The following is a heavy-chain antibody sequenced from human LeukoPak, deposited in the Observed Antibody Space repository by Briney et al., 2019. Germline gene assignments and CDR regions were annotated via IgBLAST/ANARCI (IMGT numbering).Heavy chain of an antibody. J-gene: IGHJ4*02. V-gene: IGHV3-30-3*01. Sequence: GGSLRLSCAASGFTFSSYAMHWVRQAPGKGLEWVAVISYDGSNKYYADSVKGRFTISRDNSKNTLYLQMNSLRAEDTAVYYCARDPTRHHYDSSGYYHDYWGQGTLVTVSS. CDR2: ISYDGSNK. CDR1: GFTFSSYA. CDR3: ARDPTRHHYDSSGYYHDY. D-gene: IGHD3-22*01.